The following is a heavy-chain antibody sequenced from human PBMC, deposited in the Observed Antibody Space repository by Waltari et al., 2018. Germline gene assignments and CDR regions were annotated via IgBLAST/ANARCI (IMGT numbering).Heavy chain of an antibody. Sequence: QLQLQESGPGLVKPSETLSLTCTVSGGSINSSSYYWAWIRQPPGKGLEWIGSIYSSGGTDYTPSRKSRVTGAVDASKNQFSLKLSSVTAADTAVYYCGLSLPREFWSGARPFFYYGMDVWGQGTTVTVSS. CDR3: GLSLPREFWSGARPFFYYGMDV. J-gene: IGHJ6*02. D-gene: IGHD3-3*01. CDR1: GGSINSSSYY. CDR2: IYSSGGT. V-gene: IGHV4-39*01.